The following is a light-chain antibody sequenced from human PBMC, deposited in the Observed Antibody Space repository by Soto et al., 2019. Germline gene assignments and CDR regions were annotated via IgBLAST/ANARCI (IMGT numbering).Light chain of an antibody. J-gene: IGKJ1*01. CDR2: GAS. CDR1: QSVSDNY. V-gene: IGKV3-20*01. CDR3: QQYGSSGT. Sequence: ESVWTPSPVTLPLSRGESATLSCRASQSVSDNYLAWYQQKPGQAPRLVIYGASNRATCIPDRFSGSGSGTDFSLSISSLEPEDFAVYYCQQYGSSGTFGQGTKVDIK.